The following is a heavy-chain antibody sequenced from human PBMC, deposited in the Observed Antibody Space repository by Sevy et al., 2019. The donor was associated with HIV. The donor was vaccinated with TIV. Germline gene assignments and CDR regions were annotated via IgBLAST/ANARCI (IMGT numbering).Heavy chain of an antibody. CDR2: ITGSGDTT. CDR3: ADGYPSHEFGV. J-gene: IGHJ3*01. Sequence: GGSLRLSCAASGFTFSAHAMAWVRQAPGKGLQWVSGITGSGDTTYYTDSVKGRFTIFRDNSENTLYLQMNRLRAEDTAIYYCADGYPSHEFGVWGQWTLVTVSS. CDR1: GFTFSAHA. V-gene: IGHV3-23*01. D-gene: IGHD3-16*01.